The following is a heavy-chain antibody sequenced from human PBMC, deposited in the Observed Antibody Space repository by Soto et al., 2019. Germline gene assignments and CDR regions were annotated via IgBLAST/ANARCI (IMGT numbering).Heavy chain of an antibody. V-gene: IGHV4-61*01. CDR1: GDSVSSSSYY. CDR3: ARDIRGYSRAFDY. Sequence: SETLSLTCTVSGDSVSSSSYYWTWVRQPPGKGLEWIGYISYSGTTDYNPSLQSRVTTNYNPSLQSRVTISMDTSKNQFSLKLTSVTAADTAFYYCARDIRGYSRAFDYWGQGTLVTVSS. J-gene: IGHJ4*02. CDR2: ISYSGTT. D-gene: IGHD5-18*01.